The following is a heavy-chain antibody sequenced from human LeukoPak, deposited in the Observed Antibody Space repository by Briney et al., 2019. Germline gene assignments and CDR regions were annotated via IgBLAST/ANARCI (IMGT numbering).Heavy chain of an antibody. V-gene: IGHV3-30-3*01. CDR3: ARDPEKYYFDY. J-gene: IGHJ4*02. Sequence: GGSLRLSCAASGFTFSSYAMHWVRQAPGKGLEWVAVISYDGSNKYYADSVKGRFTISRDKSKNTLYLQMNSLRAEDTAVYYCARDPEKYYFDYWGQGTLVTVSS. CDR1: GFTFSSYA. CDR2: ISYDGSNK.